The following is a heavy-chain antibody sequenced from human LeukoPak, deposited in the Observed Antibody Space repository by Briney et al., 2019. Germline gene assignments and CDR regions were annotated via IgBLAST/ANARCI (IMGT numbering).Heavy chain of an antibody. CDR2: IPYDGSNK. CDR3: ARDTGYSYGCDY. J-gene: IGHJ4*02. D-gene: IGHD5-18*01. V-gene: IGHV3-30*04. Sequence: GSSLRLSCAASGFTFRSYAMHWARQAPGTGLEPMAVIPYDGSNKYYADSEERRLTISRDNSKNTLYLQMNSLRAEDTAVYYCARDTGYSYGCDYWGQGTLVTVSS. CDR1: GFTFRSYA.